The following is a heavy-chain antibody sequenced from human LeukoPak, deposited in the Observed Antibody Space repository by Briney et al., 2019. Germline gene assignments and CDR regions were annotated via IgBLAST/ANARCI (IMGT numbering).Heavy chain of an antibody. D-gene: IGHD3-22*01. Sequence: SETLSLTCAVYGGSFSGYYWSWIRQPPGKGLEWIGEINHSGSTNYNPSLKSRVTISVDTSKNQFSLKLSSVTAADTAVYYCARGPNCYYDSSGYYYALDYWGQGTLVTVSS. CDR3: ARGPNCYYDSSGYYYALDY. CDR1: GGSFSGYY. CDR2: INHSGST. V-gene: IGHV4-34*01. J-gene: IGHJ4*02.